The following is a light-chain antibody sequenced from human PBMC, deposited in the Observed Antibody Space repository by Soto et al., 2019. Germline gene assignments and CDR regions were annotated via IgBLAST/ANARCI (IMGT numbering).Light chain of an antibody. V-gene: IGKV1-9*01. CDR3: QQLHTYPLT. CDR2: HAS. J-gene: IGKJ4*01. Sequence: DIQMTQSPSTLSASVGDRVTITCRASQSISSWLAWYQQKPGKAPQLLIYHASTLQSGVPSRFSGSGSGTQFTLTISSLQPEDFATYYCQQLHTYPLTFGGGTKVDIK. CDR1: QSISSW.